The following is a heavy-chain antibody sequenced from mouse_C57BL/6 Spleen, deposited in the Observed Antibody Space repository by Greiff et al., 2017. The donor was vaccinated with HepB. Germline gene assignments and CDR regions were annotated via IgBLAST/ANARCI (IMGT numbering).Heavy chain of an antibody. Sequence: VQLQQSGAELVKPGASVKISCKASGYAFSSYWMNWVKQRPGKGLEWIGQIYPGDGDTNYNGKFKGKATLTADKSSSTAYMQLSSLTSEDSAVYFCARRDDYDAGAWFAYWGQGTLVTVSA. V-gene: IGHV1-80*01. D-gene: IGHD2-4*01. CDR1: GYAFSSYW. CDR3: ARRDDYDAGAWFAY. J-gene: IGHJ3*01. CDR2: IYPGDGDT.